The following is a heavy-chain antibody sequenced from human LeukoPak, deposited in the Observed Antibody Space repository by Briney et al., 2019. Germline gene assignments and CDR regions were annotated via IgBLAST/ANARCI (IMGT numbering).Heavy chain of an antibody. CDR3: AADQGGISSRGTFDI. J-gene: IGHJ3*02. CDR1: GFTFTSSA. V-gene: IGHV1-58*02. Sequence: TPVKVSCKASGFTFTSSAMQWVRQARGQRLEWIGWIVVGSGNTNYAQKFQERVTITRDMSTSTAYMELSSLRSEDTAVYYCAADQGGISSRGTFDIWGQGTMVTVSS. D-gene: IGHD1-14*01. CDR2: IVVGSGNT.